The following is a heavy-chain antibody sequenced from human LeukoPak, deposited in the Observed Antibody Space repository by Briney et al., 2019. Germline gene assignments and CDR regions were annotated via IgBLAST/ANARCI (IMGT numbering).Heavy chain of an antibody. CDR2: INPSGGST. D-gene: IGHD3-16*02. CDR3: ARMVIGYGMDV. Sequence: ASVKVSCKAPGYTFTSYYMHWVRQAPGQGLEWMGIINPSGGSTSYAQKFQGRVAMTRDTSTRTVYMELSSLRSEDTAVYYCARMVIGYGMDVSGQGATVTASS. V-gene: IGHV1-46*01. CDR1: GYTFTSYY. J-gene: IGHJ6*01.